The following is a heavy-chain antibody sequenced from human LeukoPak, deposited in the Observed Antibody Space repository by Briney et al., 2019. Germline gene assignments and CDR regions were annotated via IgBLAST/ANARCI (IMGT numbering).Heavy chain of an antibody. CDR3: ATDGKMATTGGGYYYYGMDV. CDR2: FDAENGET. V-gene: IGHV1-24*01. J-gene: IGHJ6*02. Sequence: ASVKVSCKVSGYTLTELSMHWVRQAPGKGLEWMGGFDAENGETIYAQKFQGRVTMTEDTSTDTAYMELSSLRSEDTAVYYCATDGKMATTGGGYYYYGMDVWGQGTTVTVSS. CDR1: GYTLTELS. D-gene: IGHD5-24*01.